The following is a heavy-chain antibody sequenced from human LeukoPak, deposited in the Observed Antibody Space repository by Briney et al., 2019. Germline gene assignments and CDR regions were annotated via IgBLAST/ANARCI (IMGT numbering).Heavy chain of an antibody. CDR3: TSMGRAYSGSRGWFDP. D-gene: IGHD1-26*01. V-gene: IGHV4-39*07. CDR1: GGSISSSSYY. Sequence: SETLSLTCTVSGGSISSSSYYWGWIRQPPGKGLEWIGSIYYSGSTYYNPSLKSRVTISVDTSKNQFSLKLSSVTAADTAVYYCTSMGRAYSGSRGWFDPWGQGTLVTVSS. CDR2: IYYSGST. J-gene: IGHJ5*02.